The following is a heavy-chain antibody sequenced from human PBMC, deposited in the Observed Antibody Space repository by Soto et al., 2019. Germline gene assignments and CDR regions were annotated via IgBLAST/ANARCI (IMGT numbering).Heavy chain of an antibody. V-gene: IGHV3-33*01. CDR1: GFTFSSYG. J-gene: IGHJ4*01. Sequence: VGSLRLSCAASGFTFSSYGMHWVRQAPGKGLEWVAFIWHDGGNKFYAESVKGRFTISRDNSKNTLYLQMTSLSAEDTAMYYCARDGDVNTGFGKDYWGHGTLVTVSS. CDR2: IWHDGGNK. CDR3: ARDGDVNTGFGKDY. D-gene: IGHD3-16*01.